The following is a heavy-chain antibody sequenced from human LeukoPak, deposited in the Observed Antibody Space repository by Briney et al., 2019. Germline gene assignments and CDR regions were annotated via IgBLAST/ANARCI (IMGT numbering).Heavy chain of an antibody. CDR3: ARFGPPNCSGGSCLFDY. V-gene: IGHV4-59*06. D-gene: IGHD2-15*01. J-gene: IGHJ4*02. CDR2: IYYSGTT. Sequence: SETLSLTCTVSGGSISSYYWSWIHQHPGKGLEWIGYIYYSGTTYYNPSLRSRVTISVDTSKNQFSLRLSSVTAADTAVYYCARFGPPNCSGGSCLFDYWGQGTLVTVSS. CDR1: GGSISSYY.